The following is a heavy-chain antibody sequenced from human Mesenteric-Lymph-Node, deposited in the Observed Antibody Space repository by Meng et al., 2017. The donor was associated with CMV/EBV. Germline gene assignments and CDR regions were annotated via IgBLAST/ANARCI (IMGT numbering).Heavy chain of an antibody. CDR2: IYYSGST. CDR3: ARDHLWFRELLDY. V-gene: IGHV4-59*12. D-gene: IGHD3-10*01. J-gene: IGHJ4*02. Sequence: SETLSLTCTVSGGSISSYYWSWIRQPPGKGLEWIGSIYYSGSTYYNPSLKSRVTISVDTSKNQFSLKLSSVTAADTAVYYCARDHLWFRELLDYWGQGTLVTVSS. CDR1: GGSISSYY.